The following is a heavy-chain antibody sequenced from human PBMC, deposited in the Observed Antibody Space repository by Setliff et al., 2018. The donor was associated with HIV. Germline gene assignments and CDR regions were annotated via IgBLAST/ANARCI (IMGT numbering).Heavy chain of an antibody. J-gene: IGHJ4*02. V-gene: IGHV4-4*02. CDR1: GGSISSSNW. D-gene: IGHD5-12*01. Sequence: SETLSLTCAVSGGSISSSNWWSWVRQPPGKGLECIGEIYPSGSTNYNPSLRSRVIISLDKSKNQFSLKLTSVTAADTAVYYCARRGAYGYDYFDYWGPGILVTVSS. CDR3: ARRGAYGYDYFDY. CDR2: IYPSGST.